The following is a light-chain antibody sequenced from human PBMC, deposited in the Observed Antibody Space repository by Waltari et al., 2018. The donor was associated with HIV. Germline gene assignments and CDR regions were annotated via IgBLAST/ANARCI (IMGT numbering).Light chain of an antibody. CDR3: QQYFRISPT. CDR1: RTILFSSDNRNY. CDR2: WAS. Sequence: DIVMTQSPDSLPVSLGERATLNCTSSRTILFSSDNRNYLAWYQQKPRQPPKLLISWASTRESGVPDRFSGSGSGTDFTLTITRLQAEDVAVYHCQQYFRISPTFGGGTKVEIK. V-gene: IGKV4-1*01. J-gene: IGKJ4*01.